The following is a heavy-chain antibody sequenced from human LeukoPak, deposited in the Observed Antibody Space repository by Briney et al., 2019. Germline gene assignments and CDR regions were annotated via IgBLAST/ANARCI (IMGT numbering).Heavy chain of an antibody. D-gene: IGHD2-2*01. CDR1: GGSISSGSYD. V-gene: IGHV4-61*02. CDR3: ARDTTWEVPAAPYNRFDP. CDR2: IYTSGST. J-gene: IGHJ5*02. Sequence: SETLSLTCTVSGGSISSGSYDWSWIRQPAGKGLEWIGRIYTSGSTNYNPSLKSRVTISVDTSKNQFSLKLSSVTAADTAVYYCARDTTWEVPAAPYNRFDPWGQGTLVTVSS.